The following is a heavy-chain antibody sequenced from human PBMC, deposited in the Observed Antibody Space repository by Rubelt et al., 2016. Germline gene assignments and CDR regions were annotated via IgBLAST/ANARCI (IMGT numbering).Heavy chain of an antibody. Sequence: QVQLQQWGAGLLKPSETLSLTCAVYGGSFSGYYWSWIRQPPGKGLEWIGSIYYSGSTYYNPSLKSRVTISVDTSKNQFSLKLSSVTAADTAVYYCARDPVVLLWFGDYWFDPWGQGTLVTVSS. CDR1: GGSFSGYY. CDR2: IYYSGST. D-gene: IGHD3-10*01. CDR3: ARDPVVLLWFGDYWFDP. J-gene: IGHJ5*02. V-gene: IGHV4-34*01.